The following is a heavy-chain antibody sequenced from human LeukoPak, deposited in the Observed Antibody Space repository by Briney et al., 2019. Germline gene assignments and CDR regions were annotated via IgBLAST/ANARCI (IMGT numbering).Heavy chain of an antibody. CDR3: TTDLGTYYHGSQRLIPIDY. CDR1: GFTFSNAW. Sequence: GGSLRLSCAASGFTFSNAWMSWVRQAPGRGLEWIGRIKSKTDGETTNYAEPVRGRFTISRDDSKSAVYLQMNSLKIEDTAVYYCTTDLGTYYHGSQRLIPIDYWGQGTLVTVSS. J-gene: IGHJ4*02. V-gene: IGHV3-15*01. CDR2: IKSKTDGETT. D-gene: IGHD3-10*01.